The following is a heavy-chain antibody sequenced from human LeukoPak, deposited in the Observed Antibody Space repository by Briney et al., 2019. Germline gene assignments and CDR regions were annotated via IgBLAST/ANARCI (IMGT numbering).Heavy chain of an antibody. CDR3: ARDQYYDFWNGYYTGIVFDY. J-gene: IGHJ4*02. CDR1: GYSISSNYY. V-gene: IGHV4-38-2*02. Sequence: SETLSLTCTVSGYSISSNYYWGWIRQPPGQGLEWIGNIYHSGSTYYNPSLKSRVTISVDTSKNQFSLKLSSVTAADTAVYYCARDQYYDFWNGYYTGIVFDYWGQGTLVTVSS. CDR2: IYHSGST. D-gene: IGHD3-3*01.